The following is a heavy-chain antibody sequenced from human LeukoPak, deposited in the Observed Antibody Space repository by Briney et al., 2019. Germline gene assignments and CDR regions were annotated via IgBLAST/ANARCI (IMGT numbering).Heavy chain of an antibody. D-gene: IGHD2-15*01. Sequence: PGGSLRLSCAASGFTFSDYYRSWIRQPPGKGLEWVSYISSSGSTIYYADSVKGRFTISRDNAKNSLHLQMNSLRAEDTAVYYCARLIVPDNWFDPWGQGTLVTVSS. CDR2: ISSSGSTI. J-gene: IGHJ5*02. CDR3: ARLIVPDNWFDP. CDR1: GFTFSDYY. V-gene: IGHV3-11*04.